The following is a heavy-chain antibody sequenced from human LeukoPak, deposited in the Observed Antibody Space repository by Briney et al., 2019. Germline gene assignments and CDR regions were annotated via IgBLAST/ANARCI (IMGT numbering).Heavy chain of an antibody. CDR1: GGSIRSYY. J-gene: IGHJ3*02. CDR2: IYYSGST. CDR3: ARHGYSSGIYDAFDI. D-gene: IGHD6-19*01. Sequence: SETLSLTCTVSGGSIRSYYWSWIRQPPGKGVEWIAYIYYSGSTNYNPSLKRRVTISVDTSTNQFSLKLSSVTAADTAVYYCARHGYSSGIYDAFDIWGQGTMVTVSS. V-gene: IGHV4-59*08.